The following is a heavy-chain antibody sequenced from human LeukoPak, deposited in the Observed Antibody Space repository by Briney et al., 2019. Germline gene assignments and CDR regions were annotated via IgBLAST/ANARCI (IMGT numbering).Heavy chain of an antibody. Sequence: SETLSLTCTVSGGSISSSSYYWGWIRQPPGKGLEWIGSIYYSGSTYYNPSLKSRVTISVDTSKKQFSLKLSSVTAADTAVYYCARQIFQLGINWFDPWGQGTLVTVSS. CDR3: ARQIFQLGINWFDP. CDR1: GGSISSSSYY. V-gene: IGHV4-39*01. CDR2: IYYSGST. J-gene: IGHJ5*02. D-gene: IGHD7-27*01.